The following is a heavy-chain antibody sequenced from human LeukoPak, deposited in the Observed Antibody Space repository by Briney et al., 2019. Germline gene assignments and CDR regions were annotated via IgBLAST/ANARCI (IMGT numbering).Heavy chain of an antibody. D-gene: IGHD3-16*01. V-gene: IGHV4-4*07. CDR3: ARVRSKDVWRSYGSYYYYYYMDV. Sequence: SETLSLTCTVSGGSISSYYWSWTRQPAGKGLEWIGRIDTSGNTNYNPSLKSRVTMSVDTSKNQFSLKLSSVTAADTAVYYCARVRSKDVWRSYGSYYYYYYMDVWGKGTTVTVSS. J-gene: IGHJ6*03. CDR1: GGSISSYY. CDR2: IDTSGNT.